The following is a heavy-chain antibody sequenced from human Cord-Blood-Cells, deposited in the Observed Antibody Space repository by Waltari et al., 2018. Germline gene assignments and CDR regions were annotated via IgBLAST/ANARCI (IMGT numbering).Heavy chain of an antibody. V-gene: IGHV4-34*01. Sequence: QVQLQQWGAGLLKPSETLSLTCAVYGGSFSGYYWSWIRQPPGKGLEWLGEINHSGSTNSNPSLKSRVTISVDTAKNLFSLKLSSVTAADTAVYYCARGRRSSSSYNWFDPWGQGTLVTVSS. D-gene: IGHD6-6*01. CDR1: GGSFSGYY. CDR3: ARGRRSSSSYNWFDP. CDR2: INHSGST. J-gene: IGHJ5*02.